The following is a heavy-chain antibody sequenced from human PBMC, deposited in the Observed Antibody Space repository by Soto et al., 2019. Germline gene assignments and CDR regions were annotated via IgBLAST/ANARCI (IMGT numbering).Heavy chain of an antibody. CDR2: VKSKTDGGTI. V-gene: IGHV3-15*01. CDR3: IGTYSGSSMRFDY. Sequence: EVQLVESGGGLVKPGGSLRLSCAASGFTFTNAWMTWVRQAPGKGLEWVGRVKSKTDGGTIDYAEPVKDRFTISRDDSKNTLYLQMNSLKTEATAVYYCIGTYSGSSMRFDYWGQGTLVTVSS. J-gene: IGHJ4*02. D-gene: IGHD5-12*01. CDR1: GFTFTNAW.